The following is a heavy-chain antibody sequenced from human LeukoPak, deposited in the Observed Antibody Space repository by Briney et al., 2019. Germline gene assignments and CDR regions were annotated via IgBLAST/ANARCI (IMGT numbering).Heavy chain of an antibody. CDR1: GGSFSGYY. D-gene: IGHD3-9*01. CDR2: INHSGST. Sequence: TTSETLSLTCAVYGGSFSGYYWSWIRQPPGKGLEWIGEINHSGSTNYNPSLKSRVTISVDTSKNQFSLKLSSVTAADTVVYYCARGTGRFRYFDWLPAFDIWGQGTMVTVSS. CDR3: ARGTGRFRYFDWLPAFDI. J-gene: IGHJ3*02. V-gene: IGHV4-34*01.